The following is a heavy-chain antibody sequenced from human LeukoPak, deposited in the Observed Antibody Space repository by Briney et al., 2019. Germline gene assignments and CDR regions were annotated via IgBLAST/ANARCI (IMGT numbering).Heavy chain of an antibody. V-gene: IGHV4-4*07. D-gene: IGHD6-6*01. CDR1: GGSISSYY. Sequence: ETLSLTCTVSGGSISSYYWSWLRQPAGKGLEWIGRIYTSGSTNYNPSLKSRVTISVDTSKNQFSLKLSSVTAADTAVYYCARGLGHSSSFDYWGQGTLVTVSS. J-gene: IGHJ4*02. CDR3: ARGLGHSSSFDY. CDR2: IYTSGST.